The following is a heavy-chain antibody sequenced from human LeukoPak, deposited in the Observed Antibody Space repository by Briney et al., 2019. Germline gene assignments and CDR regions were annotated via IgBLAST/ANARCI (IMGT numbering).Heavy chain of an antibody. CDR3: AKKSVAGAKRSHPNPYYFDY. D-gene: IGHD6-19*01. CDR2: ISGSGGST. CDR1: GFTFSSYA. J-gene: IGHJ4*02. Sequence: HPGGSLRLSCAASGFTFSSYAMSWVRQAPGKGLEWVSAISGSGGSTYYADSVKGRFTISRDNSKNTLYLQMNSLRAEDTAVYYCAKKSVAGAKRSHPNPYYFDYWGQGTLVTVSS. V-gene: IGHV3-23*01.